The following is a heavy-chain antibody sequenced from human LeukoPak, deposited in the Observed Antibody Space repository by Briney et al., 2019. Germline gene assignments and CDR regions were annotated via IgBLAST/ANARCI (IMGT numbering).Heavy chain of an antibody. J-gene: IGHJ4*02. CDR3: TDLGSHPLGC. CDR2: IKDKGHGYTI. V-gene: IGHV3-72*01. Sequence: GGSLRLSCAASGFTFSDHYMDWVRQAPGKGLEWVARIKDKGHGYTIDYAASVKGRFIISRDDSKNSVYLQINNLKIEDTAMYYCTDLGSHPLGCWGQGTLVTVSS. CDR1: GFTFSDHY. D-gene: IGHD7-27*01.